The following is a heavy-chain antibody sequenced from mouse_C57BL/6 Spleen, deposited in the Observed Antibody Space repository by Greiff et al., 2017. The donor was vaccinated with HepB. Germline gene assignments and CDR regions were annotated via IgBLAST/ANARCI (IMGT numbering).Heavy chain of an antibody. V-gene: IGHV1-81*01. CDR3: ALIYYDYEGGDYYAMDY. D-gene: IGHD2-4*01. Sequence: QVQLQQSGAELARPGASVKLSCKASGYTFTSYGISWVKQRTGQGLEWIGEIYPRSGNTYYNEKFKGKATLTADKSSSTAYMELRSLTSEDSAVYFCALIYYDYEGGDYYAMDYWGQGTSVTVSS. CDR2: IYPRSGNT. CDR1: GYTFTSYG. J-gene: IGHJ4*01.